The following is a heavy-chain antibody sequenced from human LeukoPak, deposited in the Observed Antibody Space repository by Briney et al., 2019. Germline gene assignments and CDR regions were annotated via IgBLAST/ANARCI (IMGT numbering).Heavy chain of an antibody. CDR1: GFTFDDYG. CDR2: INWNGGST. J-gene: IGHJ4*02. Sequence: PGGSLRLSCAASGFTFDDYGMSWVRQAPGKGLEWVSGINWNGGSTGYADSVKGRFTISRDNAKNSLYLQMNSLRAEDTALYYCARGIDFWSGQREYYFDYWGQGTLVTVSS. D-gene: IGHD3-3*01. V-gene: IGHV3-20*04. CDR3: ARGIDFWSGQREYYFDY.